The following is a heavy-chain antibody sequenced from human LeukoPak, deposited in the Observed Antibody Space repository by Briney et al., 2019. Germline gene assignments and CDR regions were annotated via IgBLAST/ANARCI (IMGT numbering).Heavy chain of an antibody. CDR1: GFTFSGHW. Sequence: GGALRLSCAASGFTFSGHWMSWVRQAPGKGVEWVAKIKPDGSDKYYVDSVKGRLTISRDNTKNSLYLQMDSLRADDTAVYYCTRDVWFSFDYWGQGTLVTVSS. D-gene: IGHD3-10*01. J-gene: IGHJ4*02. CDR2: IKPDGSDK. V-gene: IGHV3-7*01. CDR3: TRDVWFSFDY.